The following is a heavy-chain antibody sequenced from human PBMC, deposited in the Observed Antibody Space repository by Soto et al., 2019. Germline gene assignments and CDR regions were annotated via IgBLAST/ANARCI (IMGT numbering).Heavy chain of an antibody. CDR2: VTADGGT. J-gene: IGHJ4*02. CDR1: GFTVSSHA. V-gene: IGHV3-23*01. Sequence: PGGSLRLSCEGSGFTVSSHAMTWIRQAPGKGPEWVSTVTADGGTYYADSVKGRFAMSRDTSENTLYLQMNSLGAEDTAAFYCAKDSISDRETFNFDSWGQGTLVTVSS. CDR3: AKDSISDRETFNFDS. D-gene: IGHD1-26*01.